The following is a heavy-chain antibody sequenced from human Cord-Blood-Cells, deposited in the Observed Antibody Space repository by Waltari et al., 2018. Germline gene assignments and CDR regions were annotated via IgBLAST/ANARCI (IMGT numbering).Heavy chain of an antibody. CDR2: ISYDGSNK. V-gene: IGHV3-30-3*01. CDR3: ASGYSSSSFDD. J-gene: IGHJ4*02. CDR1: VFPFSSYA. Sequence: QVQLVESGAGVVQPGRSLRLSCAASVFPFSSYALPWVRQAPGKGLEWVAVISYDGSNKYYADSVKGRFTISRDNSKNTLYLQMNSLRAEDTAVYYCASGYSSSSFDDWGQGTLVTVSS. D-gene: IGHD6-13*01.